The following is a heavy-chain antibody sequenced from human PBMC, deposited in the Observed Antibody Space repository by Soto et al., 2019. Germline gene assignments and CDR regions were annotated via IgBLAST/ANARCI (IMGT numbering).Heavy chain of an antibody. CDR3: ARGGWKLCDY. J-gene: IGHJ4*02. D-gene: IGHD6-19*01. Sequence: QVQLQESGPGLVKPSETLSLTCTVSGGSISRYYWSWIRQPPGKGLEWIGYTYYSGSTNYNPSLKSRVTISVDTSKNQLSLKLSSVTPADTAVYYCARGGWKLCDYWGQGTLVTVSS. CDR1: GGSISRYY. V-gene: IGHV4-59*01. CDR2: TYYSGST.